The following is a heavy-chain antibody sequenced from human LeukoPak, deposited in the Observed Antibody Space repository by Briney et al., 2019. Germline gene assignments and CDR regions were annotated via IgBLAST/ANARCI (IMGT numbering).Heavy chain of an antibody. D-gene: IGHD2-8*01. Sequence: SETLSLTCTVSGDSTSNFYWNWIRQSPGKGLEWIGNIHYSGSSVYNPSLKSRVTISIDTSRRQFFLKLNSVTAADTAVYFCALAPNSNWFDFWGPGTLVTVSS. CDR3: ALAPNSNWFDF. CDR1: GDSTSNFY. J-gene: IGHJ5*01. CDR2: IHYSGSS. V-gene: IGHV4-59*03.